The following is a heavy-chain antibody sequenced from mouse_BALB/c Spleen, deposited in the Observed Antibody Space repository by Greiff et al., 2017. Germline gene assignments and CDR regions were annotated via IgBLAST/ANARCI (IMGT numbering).Heavy chain of an antibody. CDR2: IRSKSNNYAT. J-gene: IGHJ3*01. V-gene: IGHV10S3*01. CDR3: GRGTWFAY. Sequence: EVQLVETGGGLVQPKGSLKLSCAASGFTFNTNAMNWVRQAPGKGLEWVARIRSKSNNYATYYADSVKDRFTISRDDSQSMLYLQMNNLKTEDTAMYYCGRGTWFAYWGQGTLVTVSA. CDR1: GFTFNTNA.